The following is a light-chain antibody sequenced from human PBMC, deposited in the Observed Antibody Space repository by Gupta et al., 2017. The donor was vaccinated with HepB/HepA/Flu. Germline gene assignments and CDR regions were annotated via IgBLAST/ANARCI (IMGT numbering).Light chain of an antibody. Sequence: EIVLTQSPATLSLSSGERATLSCRDSTSVTNYLPWYQQKPGQAPRLIIYDASTSAPGRTDRFSSGGSLTDFTRTMRRREDADFAVYYSQQCSKDDTFGRGTKLEIK. V-gene: IGKV3-11*01. CDR2: DAS. CDR3: QQCSKDDT. J-gene: IGKJ4*01. CDR1: TSVTNY.